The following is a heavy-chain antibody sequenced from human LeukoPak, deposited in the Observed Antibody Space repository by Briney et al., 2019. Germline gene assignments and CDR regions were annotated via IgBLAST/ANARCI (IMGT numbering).Heavy chain of an antibody. CDR2: ISAYNGNT. D-gene: IGHD6-19*01. CDR1: GYTFTSYG. V-gene: IGHV1-18*01. Sequence: ASVKVSCKASGYTFTSYGISWVRQAPGQGLEWMGWISAYNGNTNYAQKPHGRVTMTTDTSTSTAYMELRSLRSDDTAVYYCASDRIGGGWYLRSAFDIWGQGTMVTVSS. CDR3: ASDRIGGGWYLRSAFDI. J-gene: IGHJ3*02.